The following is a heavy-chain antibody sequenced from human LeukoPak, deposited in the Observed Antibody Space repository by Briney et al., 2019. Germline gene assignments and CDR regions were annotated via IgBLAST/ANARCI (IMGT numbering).Heavy chain of an antibody. J-gene: IGHJ6*03. CDR1: GGSISRSNW. V-gene: IGHV4-4*02. D-gene: IGHD6-6*01. CDR3: ARDFSSSSTVYYYYYMDV. Sequence: SETLSLTCAVSGGSISRSNWWSWVRQPPGKGLEWIGSIYYSGSSFDNPALKSRVTISVDTSKNQFSLKLSSVTAADTAIYYCARDFSSSSTVYYYYYMDVWGKGTTVTVSS. CDR2: IYYSGSS.